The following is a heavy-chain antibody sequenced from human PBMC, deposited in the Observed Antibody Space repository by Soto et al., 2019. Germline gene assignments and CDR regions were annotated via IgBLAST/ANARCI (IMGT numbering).Heavy chain of an antibody. V-gene: IGHV4-34*01. J-gene: IGHJ2*01. CDR2: INDRGSI. CDR3: ARESHDILTGPPWVWYFDL. D-gene: IGHD3-9*01. Sequence: QVQLQQWGAGPLRPLETLSLPWGVPGGPFRGYSWAWIRQSPGKGLEWIGEINDRGSINYNPSLKSRVSISVDTSKNHYSLNLRSVTAADTAVYYCARESHDILTGPPWVWYFDLWGRGTLVTVSS. CDR1: GGPFRGYS.